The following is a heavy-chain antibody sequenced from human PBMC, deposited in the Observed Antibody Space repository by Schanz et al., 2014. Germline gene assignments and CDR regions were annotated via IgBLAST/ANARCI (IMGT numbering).Heavy chain of an antibody. J-gene: IGHJ4*02. CDR3: ARDFHGYGPHLDY. CDR1: GITFSSHS. D-gene: IGHD5-12*01. CDR2: LWHDGSKK. Sequence: VHLVESGGGLVQPGGSLRLSCAASGITFSSHSFNWVRQAPGKGLEWVAILWHDGSKKYYADSVKGRFTVSRDNSKNTLYLQLNSLRAEDTAVYYCARDFHGYGPHLDYWGQGSLVTVSS. V-gene: IGHV3-33*08.